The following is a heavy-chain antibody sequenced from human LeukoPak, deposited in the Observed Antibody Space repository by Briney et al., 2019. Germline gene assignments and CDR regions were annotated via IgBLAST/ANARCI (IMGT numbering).Heavy chain of an antibody. CDR1: GGSISSYY. J-gene: IGHJ3*02. CDR3: ARGDIVVVPDAFDI. V-gene: IGHV4-59*01. CDR2: IYYSGST. D-gene: IGHD2-15*01. Sequence: SETLFLTCTVSGGSISSYYWSWIRQPPGKGLEWIGYIYYSGSTNYNPSLKSRVTISVDTSKNQFSLKLSSVTAADTAVYYCARGDIVVVPDAFDIWGQGTMVTVSS.